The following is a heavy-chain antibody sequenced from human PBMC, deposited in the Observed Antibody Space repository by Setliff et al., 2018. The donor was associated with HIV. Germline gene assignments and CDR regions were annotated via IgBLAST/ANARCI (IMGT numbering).Heavy chain of an antibody. Sequence: SETLSLTCTVSGGSISSYYWSWIRQPPGKGLEWIGYIYTSGSTNYNPSLKSRVTISVDTSKNQFSLKLSSVTAADTAVYYCAGGPVGYCSGGSCYGVLFWGQGTLVTDSS. CDR1: GGSISSYY. CDR3: AGGPVGYCSGGSCYGVLF. CDR2: IYTSGST. J-gene: IGHJ4*02. D-gene: IGHD2-15*01. V-gene: IGHV4-4*09.